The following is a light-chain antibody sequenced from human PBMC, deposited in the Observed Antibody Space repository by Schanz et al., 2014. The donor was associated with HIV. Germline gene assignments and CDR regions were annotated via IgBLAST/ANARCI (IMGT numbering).Light chain of an antibody. J-gene: IGKJ4*01. V-gene: IGKV3D-15*01. CDR3: QYFGNSGGT. CDR2: ATS. CDR1: QSVSSD. Sequence: EIVMTQSPATLSVSPGERVTLSCRASQSVSSDLAWYQQTPGQAPRLLIYATSSRATGVPDRFSGSGSGTDFTLTISRLEPEDFAVYYCQYFGNSGGTFGGGTKVEIK.